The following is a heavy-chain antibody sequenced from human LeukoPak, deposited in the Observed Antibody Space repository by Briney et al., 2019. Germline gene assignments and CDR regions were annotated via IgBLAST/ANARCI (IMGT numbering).Heavy chain of an antibody. CDR2: IIPILGIA. V-gene: IGHV1-69*10. CDR1: GGTFSSYA. CDR3: ARDTLKDYVWGSYRNTRDY. Sequence: SVKVSCKASGGTFSSYAISWVRQAPGQGLEWMGGIIPILGIANYAQKFQGRVTITADKSTSTAYMELSSLRSEDTAVYYCARDTLKDYVWGSYRNTRDYWGQGTLVTVSS. D-gene: IGHD3-16*02. J-gene: IGHJ4*02.